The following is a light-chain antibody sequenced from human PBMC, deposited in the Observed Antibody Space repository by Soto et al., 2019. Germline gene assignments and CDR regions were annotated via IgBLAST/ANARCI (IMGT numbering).Light chain of an antibody. V-gene: IGKV1-39*01. J-gene: IGKJ4*01. CDR2: AAS. Sequence: IPMTQSPSSLSASVGARVTITCRASQSISRYLNWYQQKPGKAPKLLIYAASNLQSGVPSRFSGGGSGTDLTLTIGRLQTEEFATYACQQRYSTVVTCGGGTKVEI. CDR1: QSISRY. CDR3: QQRYSTVVT.